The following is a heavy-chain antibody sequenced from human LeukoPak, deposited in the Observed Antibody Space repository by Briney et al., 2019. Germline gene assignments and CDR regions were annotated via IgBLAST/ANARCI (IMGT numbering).Heavy chain of an antibody. CDR3: ARRDGGHYDILTGYYLYYYYMDV. CDR1: GFTVSSYW. CDR2: ITEVGSEK. V-gene: IGHV3-7*01. J-gene: IGHJ6*03. D-gene: IGHD3-9*01. Sequence: WGSLRLSCAASGFTVSSYWMSWGRHAPGQGLEPVANITEVGSEKYYGDSVKGRFTISRDNAKNSLYLQMNSVRAEDTAVYYCARRDGGHYDILTGYYLYYYYMDVWGKGTTVTVSS.